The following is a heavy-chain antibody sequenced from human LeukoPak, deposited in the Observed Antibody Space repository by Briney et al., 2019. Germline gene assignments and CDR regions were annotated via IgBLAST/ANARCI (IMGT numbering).Heavy chain of an antibody. D-gene: IGHD6-13*01. V-gene: IGHV1-18*04. CDR1: GYTFTSYS. CDR2: ISAYNGNT. J-gene: IGHJ4*02. Sequence: GASVKVSCKASGYTFTSYSLNWVRQAPGQGLEWMGWISAYNGNTNYAQKLQGRVTMTTDTSTSTAYMELRSLRSDDTAVYYCARATSSWSMGYWGQGTLVTVSS. CDR3: ARATSSWSMGY.